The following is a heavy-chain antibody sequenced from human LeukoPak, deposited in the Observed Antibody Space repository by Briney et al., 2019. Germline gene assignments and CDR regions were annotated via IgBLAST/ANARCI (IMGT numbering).Heavy chain of an antibody. V-gene: IGHV5-51*01. CDR2: IYPGDSDT. CDR1: GYSFTSYW. CDR3: ARQEDRDDAFDI. D-gene: IGHD1-14*01. Sequence: GEALKISCKGSGYSFTSYWIGWVREMPGKGLEGMGIIYPGDSDTRYSPSFQGQVPISADKSISTAYLQWSSLKASDTAMYYCARQEDRDDAFDIWGQGTMVTVSS. J-gene: IGHJ3*02.